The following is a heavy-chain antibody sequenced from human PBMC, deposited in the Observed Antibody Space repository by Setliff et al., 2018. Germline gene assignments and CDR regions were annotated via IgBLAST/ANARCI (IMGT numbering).Heavy chain of an antibody. Sequence: PGGSLRLSCAASGFTFSSYSMNWVRQAPGKGLEWVSYISSSSSTIYYADSVKGRFTISRDNAKNSLYLQMNSLRAEDTAVYYCARDLVKDIVVVVWHFDLWGRGTLVTVSS. CDR1: GFTFSSYS. J-gene: IGHJ2*01. D-gene: IGHD2-15*01. V-gene: IGHV3-48*01. CDR2: ISSSSSTI. CDR3: ARDLVKDIVVVVWHFDL.